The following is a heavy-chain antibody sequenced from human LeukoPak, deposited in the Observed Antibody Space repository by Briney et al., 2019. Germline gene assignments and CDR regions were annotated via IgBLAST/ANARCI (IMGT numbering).Heavy chain of an antibody. CDR3: ARDYSGSGSSPDF. J-gene: IGHJ4*02. CDR2: INPSGGST. Sequence: ASVKVSCKASGYTFTSYYMHWARQAPGQGLEWMGIINPSGGSTNYAQKFQGRVTMTGDTSTSTVYMELSSLRSEDTAVYYCARDYSGSGSSPDFWGQGTLVTVSS. V-gene: IGHV1-46*01. CDR1: GYTFTSYY. D-gene: IGHD3-10*01.